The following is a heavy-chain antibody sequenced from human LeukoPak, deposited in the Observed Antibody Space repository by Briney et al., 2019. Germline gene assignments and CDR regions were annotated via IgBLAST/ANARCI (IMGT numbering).Heavy chain of an antibody. V-gene: IGHV4-61*02. CDR2: IYTSGST. D-gene: IGHD6-13*01. CDR3: ARGEQQNPCDY. J-gene: IGHJ4*02. Sequence: SETLSLTCTVSGGSISSGSYFWSWIRQPAGKGLEWIGRIYTSGSTNYNPSLKSRVTISVDTSKNQFSLKLSSVTAADTAVYYCARGEQQNPCDYWGQGTLVTVSS. CDR1: GGSISSGSYF.